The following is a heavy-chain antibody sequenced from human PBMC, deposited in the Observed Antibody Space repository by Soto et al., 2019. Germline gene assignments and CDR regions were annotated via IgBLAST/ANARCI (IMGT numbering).Heavy chain of an antibody. J-gene: IGHJ4*02. CDR3: ARHNYGSGSTYFDY. CDR2: IYYSGST. CDR1: GGSISSYY. Sequence: SETLSLTCTVSGGSISSYYWSWIRQPPGKGLEWIGYIYYSGSTNYNPSLKSRVTISVDTSKNQFSLKLNSMTAAETAVYYCARHNYGSGSTYFDYWGQGTLVTVS. V-gene: IGHV4-59*08. D-gene: IGHD3-10*01.